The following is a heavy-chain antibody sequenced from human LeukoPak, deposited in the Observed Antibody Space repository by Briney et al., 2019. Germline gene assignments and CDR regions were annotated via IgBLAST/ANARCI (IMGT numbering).Heavy chain of an antibody. J-gene: IGHJ3*02. CDR1: GFTFSSYE. V-gene: IGHV3-48*03. CDR2: ISSSGSTI. Sequence: GGSLRLSCAASGFTFSSYEMNWVRQAPGKGLEWVSYISSSGSTIYYADSVKGRFTISRDNAKNSLYLQMNSLRAEDTAVYYCATAYGSGSSTHDAFDIWGQGTMVTVSS. CDR3: ATAYGSGSSTHDAFDI. D-gene: IGHD3-10*01.